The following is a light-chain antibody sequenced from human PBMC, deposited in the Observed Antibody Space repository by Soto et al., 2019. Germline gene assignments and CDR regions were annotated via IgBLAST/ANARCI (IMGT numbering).Light chain of an antibody. CDR3: QQYKSYVRT. Sequence: DIQMTQSPSTLSASVGDRVTITCRASQTISSWLAWYQQKPGKAPKLLIYAASSLESGVASRFSGGGSGTEFTLTINSLQPDDFATYYCQQYKSYVRTFGQGTKVEIK. J-gene: IGKJ1*01. CDR2: AAS. CDR1: QTISSW. V-gene: IGKV1-5*01.